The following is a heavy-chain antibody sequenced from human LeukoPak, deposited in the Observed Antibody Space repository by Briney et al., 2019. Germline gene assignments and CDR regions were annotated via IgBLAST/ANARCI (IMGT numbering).Heavy chain of an antibody. D-gene: IGHD3-9*01. CDR3: ARHRSPLRNFDWLTTDY. CDR2: IYYSGST. V-gene: IGHV4-31*03. CDR1: GGSISSGGYY. Sequence: PSQTLSLTCTVSGGSISSGGYYWSWIRQHPGKGLEWIGYIYYSGSTYYNPSLKSRVTISVDTSKTQFSLKLFSVTAADTAVYYCARHRSPLRNFDWLTTDYWGQGILVTVAS. J-gene: IGHJ4*02.